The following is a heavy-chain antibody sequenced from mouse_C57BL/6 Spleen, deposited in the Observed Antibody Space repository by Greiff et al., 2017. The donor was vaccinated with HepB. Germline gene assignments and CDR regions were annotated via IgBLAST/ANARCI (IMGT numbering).Heavy chain of an antibody. CDR1: GYAFSSSW. D-gene: IGHD1-1*01. J-gene: IGHJ1*03. CDR3: ARGGYYGSSYSYWYFDV. Sequence: QVQLKQSGPELVKPGASVKISCKASGYAFSSSWMNWVKQRPGKGLEWIGRIYPGDGDTNYNGKFKGKATLTADKSSSTAYMQLSSLTSEDSAVYFCARGGYYGSSYSYWYFDVWGTGTTVTVSS. CDR2: IYPGDGDT. V-gene: IGHV1-82*01.